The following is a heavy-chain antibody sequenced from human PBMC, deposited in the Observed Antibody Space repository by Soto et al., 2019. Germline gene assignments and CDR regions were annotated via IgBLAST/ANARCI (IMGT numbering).Heavy chain of an antibody. CDR1: GGSMSSGGYY. D-gene: IGHD3-16*02. CDR2: IYYSGST. CDR3: ARVVRFIEYPYYFDY. V-gene: IGHV4-31*03. Sequence: PSETLSLTCTVSGGSMSSGGYYWSWIRQHPGKGLEWIGYIYYSGSTYYNPSLKSRVTISVDTSKNQFSLKLSSVTAADTAVYYCARVVRFIEYPYYFDYWGQGTLVTRLL. J-gene: IGHJ4*02.